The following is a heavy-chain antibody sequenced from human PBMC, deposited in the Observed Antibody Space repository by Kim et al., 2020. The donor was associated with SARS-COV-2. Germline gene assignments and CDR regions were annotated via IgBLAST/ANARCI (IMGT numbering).Heavy chain of an antibody. J-gene: IGHJ5*02. CDR3: ATGPIVGATSWFDP. D-gene: IGHD1-26*01. V-gene: IGHV1-24*01. Sequence: AQKYQGRVTMTEDTSTDTAYMELSSLRSEDMAVYYCATGPIVGATSWFDPWGQGTLVTVSS.